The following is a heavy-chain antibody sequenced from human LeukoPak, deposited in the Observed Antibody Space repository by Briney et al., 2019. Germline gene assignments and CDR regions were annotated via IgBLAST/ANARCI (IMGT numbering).Heavy chain of an antibody. J-gene: IGHJ3*01. CDR2: IYRDGSS. V-gene: IGHV3-66*01. CDR3: ARGFDGYYGFDL. D-gene: IGHD5-24*01. Sequence: GGSLRLSCVASRLSVSSNYMSWVRQAPGKGLEWVSVIYRDGSSYYAESVKGRFTISRDNSKNTLYIQMNSLRAEDTAVYYCARGFDGYYGFDLWGQGTMVTVSS. CDR1: RLSVSSNY.